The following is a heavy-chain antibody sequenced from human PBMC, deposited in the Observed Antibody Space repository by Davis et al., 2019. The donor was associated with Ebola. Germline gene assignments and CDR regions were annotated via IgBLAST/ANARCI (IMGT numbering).Heavy chain of an antibody. CDR2: ISGDGGST. D-gene: IGHD1-26*01. V-gene: IGHV3-43*02. CDR1: GFTFADYA. CDR3: VQLVGAY. Sequence: PGGSLRLSCAASGFTFADYAIHWVRQAPGKGLEWVSLISGDGGSTYYADSVKGRFTISRDNSKNSLYLQMNSLRTEDTALYYCVQLVGAYWGQGTLVTVSS. J-gene: IGHJ4*02.